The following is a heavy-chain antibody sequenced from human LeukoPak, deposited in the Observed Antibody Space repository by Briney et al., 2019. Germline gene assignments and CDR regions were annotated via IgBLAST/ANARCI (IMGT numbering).Heavy chain of an antibody. D-gene: IGHD1-26*01. Sequence: SETLSLTCTVSGGSISSYYWSWIRQTPGKGLEWIGFNSYSGNTNYNPSLKSRVTVSVDTYKNHFSLNLDSVTAADTAVYFCARVGSGSFDYWGQGTLVTVSS. J-gene: IGHJ4*02. CDR2: NSYSGNT. CDR1: GGSISSYY. V-gene: IGHV4-59*01. CDR3: ARVGSGSFDY.